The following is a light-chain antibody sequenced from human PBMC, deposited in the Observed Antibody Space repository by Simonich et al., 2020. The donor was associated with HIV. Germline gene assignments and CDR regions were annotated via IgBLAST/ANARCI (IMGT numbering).Light chain of an antibody. CDR1: QSVLYSTNSKNY. V-gene: IGKV4-1*01. J-gene: IGKJ1*01. CDR2: WES. Sequence: IVMTQSPVSLAVSLGERATINCKSSQSVLYSTNSKNYLTWYQPKPGQPPKLLIYWESTRESGVPDRSRGSGSGTDFTLTSSSLQAEDVAVYDCQQYYSTPQTFGQGTKVEIK. CDR3: QQYYSTPQT.